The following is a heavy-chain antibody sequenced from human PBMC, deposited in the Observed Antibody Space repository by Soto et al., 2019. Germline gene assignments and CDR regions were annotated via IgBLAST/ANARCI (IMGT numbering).Heavy chain of an antibody. CDR3: ASSSVLRFLEWLSYKDWYFDI. CDR1: GGSISSSSYY. Sequence: SETLSLTCTVSGGSISSSSYYWGWIRQPPGKGLEWIGSIYYSGSTYYNPSLKSRVTISVDTSKNQFSLKLSSVTAADTAVYYCASSSVLRFLEWLSYKDWYFDIWGRGTLVTAS. CDR2: IYYSGST. J-gene: IGHJ2*01. V-gene: IGHV4-39*01. D-gene: IGHD3-3*01.